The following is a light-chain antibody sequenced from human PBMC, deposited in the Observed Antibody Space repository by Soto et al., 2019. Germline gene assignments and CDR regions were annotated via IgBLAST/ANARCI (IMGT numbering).Light chain of an antibody. J-gene: IGLJ1*01. CDR1: SSDVGGYDY. V-gene: IGLV2-14*03. CDR3: SSYTSSYTYV. CDR2: DVS. Sequence: QSALTQPASVSGSPRQSITISCNGTSSDVGGYDYVSWYQQHPGKAPKLMIYDVSNRPSGVSDRFSGSKSGNTASLTISGLQAEDEADYYCSSYTSSYTYVFGTGTKVTVL.